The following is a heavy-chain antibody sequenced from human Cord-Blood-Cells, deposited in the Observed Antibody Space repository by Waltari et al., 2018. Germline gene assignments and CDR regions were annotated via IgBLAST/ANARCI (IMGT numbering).Heavy chain of an antibody. J-gene: IGHJ4*02. V-gene: IGHV3-48*01. CDR2: ISSSSSTT. CDR1: GFTFSGYS. CDR3: ARGERCYDFWSGYRTFDY. D-gene: IGHD3-3*01. Sequence: EVQLVEAGGGLAQPGGSLRPSCPAPGFTFSGYSMNWVRSAPGQGLEWISYISSSSSTTYYADSVKGRFTISRDNAKNSLYLQRNSLRAEDTAVYYGARGERCYDFWSGYRTFDYWGQGTLVTVSS.